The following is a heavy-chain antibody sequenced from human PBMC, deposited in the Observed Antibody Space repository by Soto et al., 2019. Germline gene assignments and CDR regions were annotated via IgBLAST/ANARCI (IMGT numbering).Heavy chain of an antibody. CDR1: GFTLSNYA. CDR3: AKGDLLTGVAHFDY. CDR2: ISGSGAST. J-gene: IGHJ4*02. V-gene: IGHV3-23*01. Sequence: HPGGSLRLSCAASGFTLSNYAMSWVRQAPGKGLQWVSTISGSGASTYYGDSVKGRFTLSRDNSENTLFLQMDSLRAEDTAVYYCAKGDLLTGVAHFDYWGQGTLVTVSS. D-gene: IGHD7-27*01.